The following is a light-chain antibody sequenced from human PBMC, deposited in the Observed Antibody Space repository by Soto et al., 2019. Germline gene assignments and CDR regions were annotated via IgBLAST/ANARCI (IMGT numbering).Light chain of an antibody. CDR1: QRTSGW. Sequence: DIQMTQSPSTLSASVGDRVTITCRASQRTSGWLAWYQQKPGKAPKLLIYKASTLKSGVPSRFSGSGSGTEFTLTISSLQPDDFATYYCQQYNSYTWTFGQGTKVDIK. V-gene: IGKV1-5*03. CDR3: QQYNSYTWT. J-gene: IGKJ1*01. CDR2: KAS.